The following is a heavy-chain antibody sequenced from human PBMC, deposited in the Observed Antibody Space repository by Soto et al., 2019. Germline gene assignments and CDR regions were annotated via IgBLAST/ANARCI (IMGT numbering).Heavy chain of an antibody. Sequence: QVQLVQSGAEEKKPGASVKVSCKASGYTFTSYAMHWVRQAPGQRLEWMGWTNAGNGNTTYSQKFQGRVTSTRDTAASTAYMALSSLRSEDTAVYYCARSIVVVTALDYWGQGALVTVSS. CDR3: ARSIVVVTALDY. V-gene: IGHV1-3*05. CDR2: TNAGNGNT. J-gene: IGHJ4*02. D-gene: IGHD2-21*02. CDR1: GYTFTSYA.